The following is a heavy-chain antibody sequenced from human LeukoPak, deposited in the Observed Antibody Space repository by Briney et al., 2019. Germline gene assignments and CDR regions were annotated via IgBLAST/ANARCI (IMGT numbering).Heavy chain of an antibody. CDR3: AREWLTGGSFDY. CDR2: IIPIFGTA. D-gene: IGHD7-27*01. V-gene: IGHV1-69*13. Sequence: SVKVSCKASGGTFSSYAISWVRQAPGQGLEWMGGIIPIFGTANYAQKFQGRVTITADESTSTAYMELSSLRSEDTAVYYCAREWLTGGSFDYWGQGTLVTVSS. J-gene: IGHJ4*02. CDR1: GGTFSSYA.